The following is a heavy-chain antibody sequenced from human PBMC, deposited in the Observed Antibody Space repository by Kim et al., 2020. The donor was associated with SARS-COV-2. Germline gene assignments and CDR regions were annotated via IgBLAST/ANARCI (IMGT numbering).Heavy chain of an antibody. CDR2: INSEGSST. V-gene: IGHV3-74*01. CDR1: GFTFSSYW. D-gene: IGHD5-12*01. Sequence: GGSLRLSCAASGFTFSSYWMHWVRQAPGKGLVWVSRINSEGSSTSYADSVKGRFTISRDNAKNTLYLQMNSLRAEDTAVYYCARDPGGFGIVATIYYYYYYMDVWGKGTTVTVSS. CDR3: ARDPGGFGIVATIYYYYYYMDV. J-gene: IGHJ6*03.